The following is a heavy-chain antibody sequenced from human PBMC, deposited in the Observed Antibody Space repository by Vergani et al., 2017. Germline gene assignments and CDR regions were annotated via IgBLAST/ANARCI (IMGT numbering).Heavy chain of an antibody. CDR2: IDWDDDK. V-gene: IGHV2-70*04. Sequence: QVTLTESGPALVKPTQTLTLTCTFSGFSLSTSGMRVSWIRQPPGKALEWLARIDWDDDKFYSTSLKTRLTISKDTSKNQVVLTMTNMDPVDTATYYCARISNYYDSSGYYDLYYWYFDLWGRGTLVTVSS. CDR1: GFSLSTSGMR. CDR3: ARISNYYDSSGYYDLYYWYFDL. D-gene: IGHD3-22*01. J-gene: IGHJ2*01.